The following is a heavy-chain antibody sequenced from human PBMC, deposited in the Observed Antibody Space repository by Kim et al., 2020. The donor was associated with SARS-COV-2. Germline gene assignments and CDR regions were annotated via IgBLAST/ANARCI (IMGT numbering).Heavy chain of an antibody. Sequence: ASVKVSCKASGYTFTSYAMNWVRQAPGQGLEWMGWINTNTGNPTYAQGFTGRFVFSLDTSVSTAYLQISSLKAEDTDVYYCARVLGDRYFDWLSMGYWGQGTLVTVSS. CDR2: INTNTGNP. CDR1: GYTFTSYA. CDR3: ARVLGDRYFDWLSMGY. J-gene: IGHJ4*02. D-gene: IGHD3-9*01. V-gene: IGHV7-4-1*02.